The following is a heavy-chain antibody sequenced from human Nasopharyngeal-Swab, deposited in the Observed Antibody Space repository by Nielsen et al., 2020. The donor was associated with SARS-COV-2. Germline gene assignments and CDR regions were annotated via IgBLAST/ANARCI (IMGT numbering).Heavy chain of an antibody. CDR2: ISSSTSYI. J-gene: IGHJ6*02. V-gene: IGHV3-21*01. CDR1: GLTFRHDS. CDR3: ARDGFGESPYYYYYGMDV. D-gene: IGHD3-10*01. Sequence: GGSLRLSCAASGLTFRHDSMNWVRQAPGKGLEWVSSISSSTSYIYYADPVKGRFTISRDNAKNSLYLQMNSLGAEDTAVYYCARDGFGESPYYYYYGMDVWGQGTTVTVSS.